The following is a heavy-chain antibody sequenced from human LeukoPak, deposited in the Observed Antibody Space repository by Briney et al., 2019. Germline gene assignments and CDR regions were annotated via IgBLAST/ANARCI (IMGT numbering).Heavy chain of an antibody. CDR2: IYHSGST. V-gene: IGHV4-4*02. Sequence: TSGTLSLTCAVSGGSISSNNWWSWVRQPPGKGLEWIGEIYHSGSTNYNSSLRSRVAISVDKSKNQFSLKVTSVTAADTAVYYCARDLPNYFDHHIWGQGTMVTVSS. CDR3: ARDLPNYFDHHI. CDR1: GGSISSNNW. D-gene: IGHD3-22*01. J-gene: IGHJ3*02.